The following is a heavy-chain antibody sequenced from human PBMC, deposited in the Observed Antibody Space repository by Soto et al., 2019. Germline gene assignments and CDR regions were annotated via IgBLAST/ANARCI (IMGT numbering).Heavy chain of an antibody. Sequence: GGYLRLSCAASCFTVSSYAMSWVRQARGKGLEWFSAISGSGGSTYYADSEKRRFTISRDNSKSTLYLQMNSLRAEDTAVYYCAKGSTYGSGSYPEYWGQET. V-gene: IGHV3-23*01. CDR1: CFTVSSYA. CDR3: AKGSTYGSGSYPEY. D-gene: IGHD3-10*01. CDR2: ISGSGGST. J-gene: IGHJ4*02.